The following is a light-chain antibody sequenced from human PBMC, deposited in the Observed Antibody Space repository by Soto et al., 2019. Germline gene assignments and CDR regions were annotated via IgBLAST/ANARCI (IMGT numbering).Light chain of an antibody. V-gene: IGKV3-11*01. CDR1: QSVNRN. CDR2: DAS. Sequence: ETMLTQSPATLSLSPGERATLSCWASQSVNRNLVWYQQKPGQAPRLLMYDASKRATGIPARFSGSGSGTDFTLTISSLEPEDFAVYYCQQRDSWPWTFGQGTKVDIK. CDR3: QQRDSWPWT. J-gene: IGKJ1*01.